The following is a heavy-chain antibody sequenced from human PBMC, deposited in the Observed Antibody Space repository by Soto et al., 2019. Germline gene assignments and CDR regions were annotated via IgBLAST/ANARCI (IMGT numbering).Heavy chain of an antibody. CDR2: ISGSGGST. J-gene: IGHJ4*02. D-gene: IGHD1-26*01. CDR3: AKEPNAGSCFDY. CDR1: GYTFGSYA. Sequence: EVQLLESGGGLVQPGGSLRLSCAASGYTFGSYAMSWVRQAPGKRLEWVSGISGSGGSTYYADSVKGRFTISRDNSKNTLYLQMNSLRAEDTAVFYCAKEPNAGSCFDYWGQGTLVTVSS. V-gene: IGHV3-23*01.